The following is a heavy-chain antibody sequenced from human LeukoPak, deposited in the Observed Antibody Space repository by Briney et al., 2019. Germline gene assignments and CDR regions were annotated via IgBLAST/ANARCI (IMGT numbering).Heavy chain of an antibody. D-gene: IGHD1-14*01. CDR2: ISGSGSGGST. CDR3: AKEGTVRWFDP. CDR1: GFTFSSSA. J-gene: IGHJ5*02. V-gene: IGHV3-23*01. Sequence: GGSLRLSCAASGFTFSSSAMSWVRQAPGKGLEWVSSISGSGSGGSTYYADSVKGRFTISRDNSKNTLYLQMNSLIAEDTAVYYCAKEGTVRWFDPWGQGTLVTVSS.